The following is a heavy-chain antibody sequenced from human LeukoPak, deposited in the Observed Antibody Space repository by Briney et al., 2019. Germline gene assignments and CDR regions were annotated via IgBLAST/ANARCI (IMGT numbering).Heavy chain of an antibody. CDR1: GDSIRSNSYD. V-gene: IGHV4-39*01. D-gene: IGHD3-10*01. Sequence: SETLSLTCTVSGDSIRSNSYDWGWVRQSPGKGLEWIGSIHYSGSTYYNPSLKSRVTISVDASKNQFSLKLTSVTAADMAVYYCARRRQYSYGRDNWFDTWGQGTLVTVSS. CDR3: ARRRQYSYGRDNWFDT. CDR2: IHYSGST. J-gene: IGHJ5*02.